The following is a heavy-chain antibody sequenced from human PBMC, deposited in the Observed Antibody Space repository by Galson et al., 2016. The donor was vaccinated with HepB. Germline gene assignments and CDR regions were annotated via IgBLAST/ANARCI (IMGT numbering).Heavy chain of an antibody. CDR1: GFTLSSYG. V-gene: IGHV3-33*01. CDR2: IWYDGSNK. CDR3: ARWGGSYFSWFDP. Sequence: SLRLSCAASGFTLSSYGMHWVRQAPGKGLEWVAVIWYDGSNKYYADSVKGRFTISRDNSKNTLYLQMNSLRAEDMAVYYCARWGGSYFSWFDPWGQGTLVTVSS. D-gene: IGHD1-26*01. J-gene: IGHJ5*02.